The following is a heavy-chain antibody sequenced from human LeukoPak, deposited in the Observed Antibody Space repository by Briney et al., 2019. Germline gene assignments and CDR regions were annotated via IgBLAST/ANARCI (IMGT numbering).Heavy chain of an antibody. Sequence: ASVKVSCKASGYTFTGYYMHWVRQAPGQGLEWMGWINPNSGGTNYAQKFQGRVTMTRDTSISTAYMELSRLRSDDTAVYYCARERTRYSGSYYSNYWGQGTLVTVSS. CDR3: ARERTRYSGSYYSNY. CDR1: GYTFTGYY. J-gene: IGHJ4*02. D-gene: IGHD1-26*01. CDR2: INPNSGGT. V-gene: IGHV1-2*02.